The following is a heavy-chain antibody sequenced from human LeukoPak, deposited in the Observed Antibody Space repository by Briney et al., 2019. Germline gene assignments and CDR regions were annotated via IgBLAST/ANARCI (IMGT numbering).Heavy chain of an antibody. CDR3: ASVVGRDY. V-gene: IGHV3-7*01. CDR1: GFSISTYW. CDR2: IKQDGSEE. Sequence: GGSLRLSCAASGFSISTYWMTWVRQAPGKGLEWVANIKQDGSEEYYVDSVKGRFTVSRDNAKNSLYLQMNSLRAEDTAVYYCASVVGRDYWGQGTLVTVSS. J-gene: IGHJ4*02. D-gene: IGHD2-15*01.